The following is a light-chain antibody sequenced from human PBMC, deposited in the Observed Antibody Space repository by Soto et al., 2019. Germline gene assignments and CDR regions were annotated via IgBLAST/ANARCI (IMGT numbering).Light chain of an antibody. CDR2: DDN. J-gene: IGLJ1*01. V-gene: IGLV1-51*01. CDR1: SSNIGVYS. CDR3: GSWDSSMSAYV. Sequence: QSVLTQPPSVSASPGQTVTISCSGCSSNIGVYSVSWYQQHPGAAPQLLIYDDNKRPPGVPDRLSACKSGASAAPGITGFHPGAEADDYCGSWDSSMSAYVFGTGTKVTVL.